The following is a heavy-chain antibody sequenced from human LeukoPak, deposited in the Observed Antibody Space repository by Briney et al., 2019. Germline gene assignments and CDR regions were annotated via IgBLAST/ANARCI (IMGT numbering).Heavy chain of an antibody. V-gene: IGHV4-59*01. CDR2: IYYSGST. CDR1: GGSISSYY. Sequence: TPSETLSLTCTVPGGSISSYYWSWIRQPPGKGLEWIGYIYYSGSTNYNPSLKSRVTISVDTSKNQFSLKLSSVTAADTAVYYCARADYGGIGGPFDYWGQGTLVTVSS. CDR3: ARADYGGIGGPFDY. J-gene: IGHJ4*02. D-gene: IGHD4-23*01.